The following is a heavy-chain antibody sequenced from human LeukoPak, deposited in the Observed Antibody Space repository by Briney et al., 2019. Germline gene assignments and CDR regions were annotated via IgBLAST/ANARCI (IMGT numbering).Heavy chain of an antibody. Sequence: GGSLRLSCAASGFTFSSYAMSWVRQAPGKGLEWVSAISGSGGSTYYTDSVKGRFTISRDNSKNTLYLQMNSLRAEDTAVYYCAKEGYYDFWSGHNSWGQGTLVTVSS. J-gene: IGHJ5*02. D-gene: IGHD3-3*01. V-gene: IGHV3-23*01. CDR3: AKEGYYDFWSGHNS. CDR2: ISGSGGST. CDR1: GFTFSSYA.